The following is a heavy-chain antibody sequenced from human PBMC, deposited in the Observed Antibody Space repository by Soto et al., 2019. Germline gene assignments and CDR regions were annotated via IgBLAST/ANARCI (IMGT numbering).Heavy chain of an antibody. D-gene: IGHD4-17*01. J-gene: IGHJ4*02. Sequence: EVQLLESGGGLVQPGGSLRLSCAASGFTFSSYAMSWVRQAPGKGLEWVSAISGSGGSTYYADSVKGRFTISRDNSENTLYLQMNSLRAEDTAVYYCAKDSYGDYKTDYWGQGTLVTVSS. CDR1: GFTFSSYA. V-gene: IGHV3-23*01. CDR2: ISGSGGST. CDR3: AKDSYGDYKTDY.